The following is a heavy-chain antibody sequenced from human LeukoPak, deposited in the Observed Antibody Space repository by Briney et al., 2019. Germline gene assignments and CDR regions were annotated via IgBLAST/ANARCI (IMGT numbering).Heavy chain of an antibody. CDR2: IYHSGST. CDR1: GGSFSGYY. V-gene: IGHV4-34*01. D-gene: IGHD5-18*01. J-gene: IGHJ4*02. CDR3: ARGYSYGNGYFDY. Sequence: SETLSLTCAVYGGSFSGYYWSWIRQPPGKGLEWIGSIYHSGSTYYNPSLKSRVTISVDTSKNQFSLKLSSVTAADTAVYYCARGYSYGNGYFDYWGQGTLVTVSS.